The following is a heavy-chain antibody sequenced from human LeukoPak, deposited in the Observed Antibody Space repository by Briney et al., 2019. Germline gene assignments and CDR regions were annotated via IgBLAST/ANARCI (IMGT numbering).Heavy chain of an antibody. Sequence: GGSLRLSCAASGFTFSSYGMYWVRQAPGKGLEWVAFTRYDGSNKYYADSVKGRFTISRDNSKNTLYLQMNSLRAEDTAVYYCAKDRAETQPYYMDVWGKGTTVTVSS. CDR3: AKDRAETQPYYMDV. D-gene: IGHD2-2*01. V-gene: IGHV3-30*02. J-gene: IGHJ6*03. CDR1: GFTFSSYG. CDR2: TRYDGSNK.